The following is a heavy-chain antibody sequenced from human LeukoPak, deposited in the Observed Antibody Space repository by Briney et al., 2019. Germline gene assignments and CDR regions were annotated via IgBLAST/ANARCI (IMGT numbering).Heavy chain of an antibody. CDR2: IIPIFGIA. CDR1: GGTFSSYA. D-gene: IGHD2-2*01. J-gene: IGHJ3*02. V-gene: IGHV1-69*04. CDR3: ASDIVVVPAATGAFDI. Sequence: SVKVSCKASGGTFSSYAISWVRQAPGQGLEWMGRIIPIFGIANYAQKFQGRVTITADKSTSTAYMELSSLRSEDTAVYYCASDIVVVPAATGAFDIWGQGTVVTVSS.